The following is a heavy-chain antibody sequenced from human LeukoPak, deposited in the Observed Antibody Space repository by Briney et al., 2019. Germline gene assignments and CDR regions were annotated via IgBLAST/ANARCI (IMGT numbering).Heavy chain of an antibody. CDR2: IKHDGSEK. D-gene: IGHD3-10*01. V-gene: IGHV3-7*01. Sequence: GGSLRLSCAASGFTFSSYWMSWVRQAPGKGLEWGANIKHDGSEKYYVDSVKGRFTISRDNAKNSLYLQMNSLRAEDTAVYYCAREGMLRGVWHFDSWGQGTLVTVSS. J-gene: IGHJ4*02. CDR3: AREGMLRGVWHFDS. CDR1: GFTFSSYW.